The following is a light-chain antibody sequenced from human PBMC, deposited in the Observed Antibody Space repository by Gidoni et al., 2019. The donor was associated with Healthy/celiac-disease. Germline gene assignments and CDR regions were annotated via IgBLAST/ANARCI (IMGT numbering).Light chain of an antibody. Sequence: ESVLTQSPGTLSLSPGERATLSCRASQSVSSSYLAWYKQNPGQAPRLLIYGASSRATGIPDRFSGSGSGTDFTLTISRLEPEDFAVYSCQQYGSSGWTFGQGTKVEIK. CDR1: QSVSSSY. V-gene: IGKV3-20*01. CDR3: QQYGSSGWT. CDR2: GAS. J-gene: IGKJ1*01.